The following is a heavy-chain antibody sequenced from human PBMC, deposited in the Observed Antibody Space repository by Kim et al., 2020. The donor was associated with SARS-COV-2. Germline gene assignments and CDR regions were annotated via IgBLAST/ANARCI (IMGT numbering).Heavy chain of an antibody. D-gene: IGHD3-10*01. J-gene: IGHJ6*03. CDR2: IYYSGST. Sequence: SETLSLTCTVSGGSISSYYWSWIRQPPGKGLEWIGYIYYSGSTNYNPSHKSRVTISVDTSKNQFSLKLSSVTAADTAVYYCARYNVGEGFGEFADYYYYYYMDVWGKGTTVTVSS. V-gene: IGHV4-59*08. CDR1: GGSISSYY. CDR3: ARYNVGEGFGEFADYYYYYYMDV.